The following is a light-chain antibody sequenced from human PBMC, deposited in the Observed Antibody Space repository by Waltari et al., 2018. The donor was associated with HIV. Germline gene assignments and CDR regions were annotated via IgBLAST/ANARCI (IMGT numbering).Light chain of an antibody. CDR1: QTISTN. Sequence: DIQMTQSPSSVSASVRDRVTITCRTSQTISTNLKWYQHKPGKAPKLLIYAASSLQSGIPSRFSGGGSGTDFTLTITSLQPEDFTTYYCQHSRTFGQGTKVE. V-gene: IGKV1-39*01. CDR3: QHSRT. CDR2: AAS. J-gene: IGKJ1*01.